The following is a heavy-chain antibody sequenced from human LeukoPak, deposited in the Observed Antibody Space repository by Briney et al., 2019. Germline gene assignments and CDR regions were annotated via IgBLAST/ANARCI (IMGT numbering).Heavy chain of an antibody. Sequence: SVKVPCKASGGTFSSYAISWVRQAPGQGLEWMGGIIPIFGTANYAQKFQGRVTITADESTSTAYMELSSLRSEDTAVYYCARVYSSSLFSPFDYWGQGTLVTVSS. V-gene: IGHV1-69*13. J-gene: IGHJ4*02. CDR3: ARVYSSSLFSPFDY. CDR1: GGTFSSYA. D-gene: IGHD6-6*01. CDR2: IIPIFGTA.